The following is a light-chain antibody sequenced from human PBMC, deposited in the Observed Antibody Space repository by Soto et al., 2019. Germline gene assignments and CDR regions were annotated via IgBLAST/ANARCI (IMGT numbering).Light chain of an antibody. CDR3: QQYYRPWT. Sequence: DIVMTQSPDSLAVSLGERATINCKSSQSVLYSSNNKNYLAWYQQKTGQPPKLLIYLASTREAGVPDRFSGRGSGKDFTLTSSSLQAEDVAFYYCQQYYRPWTFGQGTKVEIK. CDR1: QSVLYSSNNKNY. J-gene: IGKJ1*01. CDR2: LAS. V-gene: IGKV4-1*01.